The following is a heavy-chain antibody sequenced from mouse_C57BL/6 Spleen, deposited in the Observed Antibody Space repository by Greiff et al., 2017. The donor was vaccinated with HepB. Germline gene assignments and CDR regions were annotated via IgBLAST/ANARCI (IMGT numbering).Heavy chain of an antibody. CDR3: VRGETVWYFDV. CDR1: GFSFNTYA. D-gene: IGHD1-1*01. CDR2: IRSKSNNYAT. J-gene: IGHJ1*03. Sequence: EVKLVESGGGLVQPKGSLKLSCAASGFSFNTYAMNWVRQDPGKRVEWVARIRSKSNNYATYYSDAVKNRVTISRDDSESMLYLQMNNLKTEDTAMYYCVRGETVWYFDVWGTGTTVTVSS. V-gene: IGHV10-1*01.